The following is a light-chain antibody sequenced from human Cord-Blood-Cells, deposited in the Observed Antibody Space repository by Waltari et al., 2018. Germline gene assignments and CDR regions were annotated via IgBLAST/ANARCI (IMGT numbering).Light chain of an antibody. V-gene: IGLV2-14*01. CDR1: RSHVGGYNY. J-gene: IGLJ1*01. CDR2: EVS. Sequence: QSALTQPASVSGSPGQSITISCTGTRSHVGGYNYVSWYQQHPGKAPKLIMYEVSNRPSGVSNRFSGSKSGNTASLTISGLQAEDEADYYCSSYTSSSTLYVFGTGTKVTVL. CDR3: SSYTSSSTLYV.